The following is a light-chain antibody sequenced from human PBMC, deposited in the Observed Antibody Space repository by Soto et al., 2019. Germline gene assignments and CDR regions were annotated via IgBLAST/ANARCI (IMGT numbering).Light chain of an antibody. CDR2: DVT. Sequence: QSVLTQPASVSGSPGQSITISCTGTSSDVGGYIYVSWYQQHPGKAPKLMIYDVTSRHSGVSYRFSGSKSGNNASLTISRLQAEDEADYYCSSYTTSSSYVFGTGTKVTVL. V-gene: IGLV2-14*01. CDR3: SSYTTSSSYV. CDR1: SSDVGGYIY. J-gene: IGLJ1*01.